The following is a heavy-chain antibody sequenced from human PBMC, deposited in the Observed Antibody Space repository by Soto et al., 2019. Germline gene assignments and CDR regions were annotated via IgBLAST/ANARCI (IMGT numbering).Heavy chain of an antibody. V-gene: IGHV3-43*01. D-gene: IGHD4-17*01. CDR1: GFKFDDYS. CDR3: ATAHYGDYPNWSDS. J-gene: IGHJ5*01. CDR2: ISWDGCRT. Sequence: EVLLVESGGAVVQPGGSLRLSCATSGFKFDDYSMHWVRQTPGKGLEGVCLISWDGCRTNYADSVMGRFTISRDSSTNSLYLQMSSLRTEDTALYYCATAHYGDYPNWSDSWGQGTLVTVSS.